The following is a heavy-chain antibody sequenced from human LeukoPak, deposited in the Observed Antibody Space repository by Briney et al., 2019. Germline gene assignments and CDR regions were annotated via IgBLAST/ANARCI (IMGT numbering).Heavy chain of an antibody. V-gene: IGHV1-18*01. J-gene: IGHJ4*02. D-gene: IGHD2-15*01. CDR2: ISAYNGNT. CDR3: ARASYCSGGSCYSDY. CDR1: GYXFTSYS. Sequence: ASVKVSCKASGYXFTSYSISWVRQAPGQGLEWMGWISAYNGNTIYAQKVKGRVTMTTDTSTSTAYMELRSLKSDDTAVYYCARASYCSGGSCYSDYWGQGTLVTVSS.